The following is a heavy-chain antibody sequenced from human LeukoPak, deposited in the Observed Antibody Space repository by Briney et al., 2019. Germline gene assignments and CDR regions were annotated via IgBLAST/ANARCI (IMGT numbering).Heavy chain of an antibody. J-gene: IGHJ5*02. CDR1: GRSVSSHY. CDR2: IYYSAST. D-gene: IGHD1-1*01. CDR3: ARGEPTTFDP. Sequence: KRSETLSLTCTVLGRSVSSHYWGWIRQPPGKGLGWSGSIYYSASTNYNPSPKSRVTIPLDTSKNQFSLKLSFVTAADTAVYYCARGEPTTFDPWGQGTLVTVSS. V-gene: IGHV4-59*02.